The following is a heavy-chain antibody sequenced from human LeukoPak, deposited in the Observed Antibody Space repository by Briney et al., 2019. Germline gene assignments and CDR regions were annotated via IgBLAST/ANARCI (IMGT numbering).Heavy chain of an antibody. J-gene: IGHJ4*02. CDR1: GGSFSGYY. Sequence: SETLSLTCTVYGGSFSGYYWSWIRQPPGKGLGWIGEINHSGSTNYNPSLKSRVTISVDTSKNQFSLKLSSVTAADTAVYYCARGFSSSNSTTQFDYWGQGTLVTVSS. V-gene: IGHV4-34*01. CDR3: ARGFSSSNSTTQFDY. D-gene: IGHD6-13*01. CDR2: INHSGST.